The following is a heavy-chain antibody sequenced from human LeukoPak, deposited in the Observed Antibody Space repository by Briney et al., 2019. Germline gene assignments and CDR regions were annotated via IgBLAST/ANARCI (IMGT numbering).Heavy chain of an antibody. J-gene: IGHJ4*02. D-gene: IGHD3-22*01. Sequence: GGSLRLSCAASGFTFSGYWMHWVRQVPGKGLEWVSVIYSGGSTYYADSVKGRFTISRDNSKNTLYLQMNSLRAEDTAVYYCARKYYYDSSGYYFDYWGQGTLVTVSS. CDR2: IYSGGST. CDR1: GFTFSGYW. V-gene: IGHV3-53*01. CDR3: ARKYYYDSSGYYFDY.